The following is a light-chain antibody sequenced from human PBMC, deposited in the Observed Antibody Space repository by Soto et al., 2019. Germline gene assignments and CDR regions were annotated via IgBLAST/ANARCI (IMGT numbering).Light chain of an antibody. CDR3: GTWDTGLVGV. CDR1: SSSIGTHY. Sequence: QSVLTQPPSVSAAPGQRVSISCSGSSSSIGTHYVAWYQQVPGTPPKLLFYDNNKRPSGTPDRFSGSKSGTSATLGITGLQTGDEADYYCGTWDTGLVGVFGGGTKVTVL. V-gene: IGLV1-51*01. J-gene: IGLJ3*02. CDR2: DNN.